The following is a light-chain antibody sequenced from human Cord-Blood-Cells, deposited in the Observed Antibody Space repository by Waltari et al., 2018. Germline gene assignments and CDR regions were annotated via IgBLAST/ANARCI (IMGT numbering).Light chain of an antibody. CDR1: SSDVGGYNY. V-gene: IGLV2-14*01. Sequence: QSALPQPASVSGSPGQSITISCTGTSSDVGGYNYVSWDQQHPGKAPKLMIYDVSNRPSGVSNRFSGSKSGNTASLTISGLQAEDEADYYCSSYTSSSTVVFGGGTKLTVL. CDR3: SSYTSSSTVV. CDR2: DVS. J-gene: IGLJ2*01.